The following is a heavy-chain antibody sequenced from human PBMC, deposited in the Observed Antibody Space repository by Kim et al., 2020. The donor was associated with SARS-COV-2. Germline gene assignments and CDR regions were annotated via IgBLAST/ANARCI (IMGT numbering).Heavy chain of an antibody. CDR1: GFAFGDYA. J-gene: IGHJ4*02. CDR2: MSGMRGRSGTT. CDR3: TNGGVETNYYYFDY. V-gene: IGHV3-23*01. Sequence: GGSLRLSCVASGFAFGDYAMSWIRQAPGKGLEWVSAMSGMRGRSGTTYYADSVKGRFTVSRDNSKNTLYLQMNGLRAEDTAMYYCTNGGVETNYYYFDYWGPGTLVTVSS. D-gene: IGHD3-3*01.